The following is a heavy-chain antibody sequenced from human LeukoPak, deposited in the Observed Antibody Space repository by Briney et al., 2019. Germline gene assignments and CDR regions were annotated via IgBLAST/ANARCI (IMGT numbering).Heavy chain of an antibody. CDR2: IYHSGST. CDR1: GYSISSGYY. J-gene: IGHJ4*02. CDR3: ARGHGYNKGYPYFDS. V-gene: IGHV4-38-2*02. Sequence: PSETLSLTCTVSGYSISSGYYWGWIRQPPGKGLEWIGSIYHSGSTYCNPSLKSRVTISVDTSKNQFSLKLSSVTAADTAVYYCARGHGYNKGYPYFDSWGQGTLVSVSS. D-gene: IGHD5-18*01.